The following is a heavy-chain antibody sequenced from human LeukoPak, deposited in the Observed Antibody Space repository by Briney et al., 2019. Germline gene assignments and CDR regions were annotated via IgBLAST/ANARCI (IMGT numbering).Heavy chain of an antibody. CDR2: INPSGGST. V-gene: IGHV1-46*01. Sequence: ASVKVSCKASGYTFTSYYMHWVRQAPGQGLEWMGIINPSGGSTSYAQKFQGRVTMTRDMSTSTVYMELSSLRSEDTAVYHCARRGFYYYMDVWGKGTTVTVSS. J-gene: IGHJ6*03. CDR3: ARRGFYYYMDV. D-gene: IGHD3-10*01. CDR1: GYTFTSYY.